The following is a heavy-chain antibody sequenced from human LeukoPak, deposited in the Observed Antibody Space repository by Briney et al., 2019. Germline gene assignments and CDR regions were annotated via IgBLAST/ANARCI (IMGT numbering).Heavy chain of an antibody. V-gene: IGHV3-20*04. CDR2: INWNGGST. J-gene: IGHJ5*02. D-gene: IGHD3-10*02. CDR1: GFTFDDYG. CDR3: ARAVTMIEEGNWFDP. Sequence: GGSLRLSCAASGFTFDDYGMSWVRQAPGKGLEWVSGINWNGGSTGYADSVKGRFTISRDNAKNSLYLQMSSLRAEDTALYYCARAVTMIEEGNWFDPWGQGTLVTVSS.